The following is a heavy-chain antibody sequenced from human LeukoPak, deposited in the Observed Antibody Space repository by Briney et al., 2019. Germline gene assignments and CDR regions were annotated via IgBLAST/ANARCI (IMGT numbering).Heavy chain of an antibody. CDR2: INPNSGGT. CDR3: ARAKGYCSGGSCYSLSFDY. Sequence: ASVKVSCKASGYTFTGYYMHWVRQAPGQGLEWMGWINPNSGGTNYAQKFQGRVTMTRDTSISTAYMELSRLRCDDTAVYYCARAKGYCSGGSCYSLSFDYWGQGTLVTVSS. J-gene: IGHJ4*02. D-gene: IGHD2-15*01. CDR1: GYTFTGYY. V-gene: IGHV1-2*02.